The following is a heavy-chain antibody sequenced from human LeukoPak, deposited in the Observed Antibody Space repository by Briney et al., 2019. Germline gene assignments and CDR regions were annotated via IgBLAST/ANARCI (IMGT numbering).Heavy chain of an antibody. Sequence: GGSLRLSCAASGFTFSSYAMSWVRQAPGKGLEWVSAISGSGGSTYYADSVKGRFTISRDNSKNTLYLQMNSRRAEDTAVYYCAKGDPGPYDFWSGYYTPFDYWGQGTLVTVSS. J-gene: IGHJ4*02. D-gene: IGHD3-3*01. CDR2: ISGSGGST. V-gene: IGHV3-23*01. CDR1: GFTFSSYA. CDR3: AKGDPGPYDFWSGYYTPFDY.